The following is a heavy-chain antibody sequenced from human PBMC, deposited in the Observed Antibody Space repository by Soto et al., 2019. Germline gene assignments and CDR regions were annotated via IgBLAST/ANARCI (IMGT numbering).Heavy chain of an antibody. CDR3: TSGLVPITY. J-gene: IGHJ4*02. CDR1: GFTINNNY. D-gene: IGHD1-20*01. CDR2: LYRNGSA. Sequence: VQLVESGGGLIQPGGSLRLSCAASGFTINNNYMTWVRQAPGKGLEWVSVLYRNGSAYYSDSVRGRFSISRDNSKNTLYLQMGRVRAEDTAVYFCTSGLVPITYWGQGTLVTVSS. V-gene: IGHV3-53*01.